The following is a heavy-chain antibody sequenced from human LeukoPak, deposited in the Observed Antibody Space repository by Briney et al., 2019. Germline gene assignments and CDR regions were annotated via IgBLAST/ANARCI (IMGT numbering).Heavy chain of an antibody. CDR2: ISNDGSSK. J-gene: IGHJ6*02. D-gene: IGHD6-13*01. CDR3: ARRTAASGRVYYYMDV. Sequence: GESLRLSCAASGFTFSNYGMHWVRQAPGKGLEWVAVISNDGSSKSYADSVNGRFTISRDSSGNTLYLQMNSLRAEDTAVYYCARRTAASGRVYYYMDVWGQGTTVTVSS. CDR1: GFTFSNYG. V-gene: IGHV3-30*03.